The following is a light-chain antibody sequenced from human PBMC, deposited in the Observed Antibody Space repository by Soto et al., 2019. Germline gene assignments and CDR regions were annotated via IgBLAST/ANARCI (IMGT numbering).Light chain of an antibody. CDR1: QSLNRD. CDR2: GAS. V-gene: IGKV3-15*01. J-gene: IGKJ1*01. CDR3: QQYNNLPGT. Sequence: IVMTQSPATLAMSPGERATLSCRASQSLNRDLAWYQQKPGQSPRLLIFGASIRATGIPARFSGSGSGTEFTLTIGSLQSEDCALYYCQQYNNLPGTFGQGTKVDIK.